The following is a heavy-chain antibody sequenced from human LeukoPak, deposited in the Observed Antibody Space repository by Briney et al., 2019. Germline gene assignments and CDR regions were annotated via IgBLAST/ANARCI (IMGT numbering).Heavy chain of an antibody. V-gene: IGHV1-8*01. J-gene: IGHJ6*03. CDR3: ARSPTLITIFGVSNYYYMDV. CDR2: VNPNTGNT. D-gene: IGHD3-3*01. Sequence: ASVKVSCKASRYTFTNYDINWVRRATGQGLEWMGWVNPNTGNTGYAQKFQGRVIMTRNTSISTAYLEVSSLRSEDTAVYYCARSPTLITIFGVSNYYYMDVWGKGTTVTVSS. CDR1: RYTFTNYD.